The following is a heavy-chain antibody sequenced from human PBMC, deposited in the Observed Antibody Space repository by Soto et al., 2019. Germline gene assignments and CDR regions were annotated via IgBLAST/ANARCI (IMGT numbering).Heavy chain of an antibody. Sequence: SETLSLTCTVPGGSISSSSYYWGWIRQPPGKGLEWIGSIYYSGSTYYNPSLKSRVTISVDTSKNQFSLKLSSVTAADTAVYYCASWALWFGELEGHNWFDPWGQGTLVTVSS. CDR1: GGSISSSSYY. CDR2: IYYSGST. J-gene: IGHJ5*02. CDR3: ASWALWFGELEGHNWFDP. V-gene: IGHV4-39*01. D-gene: IGHD3-10*01.